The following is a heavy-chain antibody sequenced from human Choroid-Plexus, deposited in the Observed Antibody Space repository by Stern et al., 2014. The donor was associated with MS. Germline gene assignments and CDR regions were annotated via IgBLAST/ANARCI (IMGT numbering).Heavy chain of an antibody. Sequence: VKLVESGGGVVQPGTPLRLSCVASGFTSGSCALHWVRQAPGKGLAWVAGVSYDGSNKYYADSVKGRFTISRDNSQNTLYMQMSSLRPEDTAVYYYAKDRQYLTYFFDHWGQGSLVTVSS. J-gene: IGHJ5*02. CDR2: VSYDGSNK. D-gene: IGHD2/OR15-2a*01. CDR3: AKDRQYLTYFFDH. CDR1: GFTSGSCA. V-gene: IGHV3-30*18.